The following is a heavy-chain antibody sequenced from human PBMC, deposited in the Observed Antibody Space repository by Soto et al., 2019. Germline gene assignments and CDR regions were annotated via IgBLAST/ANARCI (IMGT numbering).Heavy chain of an antibody. CDR2: IYYRGNA. J-gene: IGHJ4*02. Sequence: QLQLQESGPGLVKPSETLSLTCSVSDDSINSDKYYWGWIRHPPGKGLEWMGSIYYRGNAYYNQSLATRVTNSLAKTRSQFSLKLNSVTAADSAVYFCARLEGLAKISSYFDFWGPGALVTVSS. D-gene: IGHD3-9*01. CDR3: ARLEGLAKISSYFDF. V-gene: IGHV4-39*01. CDR1: DDSINSDKYY.